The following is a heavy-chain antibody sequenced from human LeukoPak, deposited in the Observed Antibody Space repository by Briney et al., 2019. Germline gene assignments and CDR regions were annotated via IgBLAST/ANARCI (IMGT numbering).Heavy chain of an antibody. Sequence: GGSLTLSCAASGFTFKNYAMSWVRQAPGKGLEWVANIKQDGSEKNYVDSVKGRFTISRDNAKNSLYLQMNNLRVEDTAMYYCAGGAGFIIKDWGQGTLVTVSS. V-gene: IGHV3-7*03. J-gene: IGHJ4*02. D-gene: IGHD6-13*01. CDR2: IKQDGSEK. CDR3: AGGAGFIIKD. CDR1: GFTFKNYA.